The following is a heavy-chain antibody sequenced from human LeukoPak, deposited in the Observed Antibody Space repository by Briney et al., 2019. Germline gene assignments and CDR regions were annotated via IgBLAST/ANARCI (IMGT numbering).Heavy chain of an antibody. CDR3: ASMVRGVPRY. CDR1: GFTFSSYG. V-gene: IGHV3-30*03. Sequence: GGSLRLSCAASGFTFSSYGMHWVRQAPGKGLEWVAVISYDGSNKYYADSVKGRFTISRDNSKNTLYLQMNSLRAEDTAVYYCASMVRGVPRYWGQGTLVTVSS. D-gene: IGHD3-10*01. CDR2: ISYDGSNK. J-gene: IGHJ4*02.